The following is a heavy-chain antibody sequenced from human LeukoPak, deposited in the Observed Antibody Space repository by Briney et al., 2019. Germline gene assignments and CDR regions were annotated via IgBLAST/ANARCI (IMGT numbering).Heavy chain of an antibody. CDR1: GYSFTSYW. CDR2: IYPGDSDT. Sequence: GGSLKISCKGSGYSFTSYWIGWVRQMPGKGLEWMGIIYPGDSDTRYSPSFQGQVTISADKSISTAYLQWSSLKASDTAMYYCATATHYGSGSYSFDYWGQGTLVTVSS. D-gene: IGHD3-10*01. V-gene: IGHV5-51*01. CDR3: ATATHYGSGSYSFDY. J-gene: IGHJ4*02.